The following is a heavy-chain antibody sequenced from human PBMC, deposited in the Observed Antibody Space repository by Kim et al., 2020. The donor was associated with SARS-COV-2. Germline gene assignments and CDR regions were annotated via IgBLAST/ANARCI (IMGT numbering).Heavy chain of an antibody. CDR1: GSTLHDHA. J-gene: IGHJ4*02. D-gene: IGHD2-21*02. CDR3: IKDVTPGGLDY. V-gene: IGHV3-9*01. Sequence: GGSLRLSCTGSGSTLHDHAMHWVRQPPGKGLEWVSGIYYGGRADYADSVRGRFTTSRDNAKNSLYLQMNSLTTDDTALYFCIKDVTPGGLDYWGQGTLVTVSS. CDR2: IYYGGRA.